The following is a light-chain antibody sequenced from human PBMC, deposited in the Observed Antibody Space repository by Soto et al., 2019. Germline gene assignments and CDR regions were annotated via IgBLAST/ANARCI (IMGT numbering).Light chain of an antibody. J-gene: IGKJ1*01. CDR1: QGISSY. V-gene: IGKV1-9*01. CDR2: AAS. CDR3: QQLNSYPRT. Sequence: IQLTQSPSFLSASVGDRVTITCRASQGISSYLAWYLQKPGKAPKLLIYAASTLQSGVPSRFSGSGSGTEFTLTISSLQPEDFATYYCQQLNSYPRTFGQGTKVDIK.